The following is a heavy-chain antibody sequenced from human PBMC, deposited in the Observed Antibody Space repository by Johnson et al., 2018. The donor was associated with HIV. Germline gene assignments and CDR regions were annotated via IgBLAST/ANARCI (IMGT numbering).Heavy chain of an antibody. CDR3: ARACRDGYTCDVYDI. J-gene: IGHJ3*02. CDR1: QFTFIIYY. CDR2: VNPNGGIT. Sequence: VQLVESGGGLAQPAWSPRLSCGASQFTFIIYYMNCVRQASGNGLELVGQVNPNGGITYLIDSDKDRFTTSRDNAKNTLYLQMNSLRAEDTAVYYCARACRDGYTCDVYDIWGQGTMVTVSS. V-gene: IGHV3-25*03. D-gene: IGHD5-24*01.